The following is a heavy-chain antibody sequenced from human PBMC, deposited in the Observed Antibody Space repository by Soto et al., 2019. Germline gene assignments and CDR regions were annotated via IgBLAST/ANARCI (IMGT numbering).Heavy chain of an antibody. CDR3: ASSSPSYYYDSSGYPDY. D-gene: IGHD3-22*01. CDR1: GFTFAYYA. V-gene: IGHV3-23*01. J-gene: IGHJ4*02. CDR2: ISASGGST. Sequence: GGSLRLSCAASGFTFAYYAMSWVRQAPGKGLEWVSAISASGGSTSYADSVKGRFTISRDNAKNTLYVQMNSLRAEDTAVYYCASSSPSYYYDSSGYPDYWGQGTLVTVSS.